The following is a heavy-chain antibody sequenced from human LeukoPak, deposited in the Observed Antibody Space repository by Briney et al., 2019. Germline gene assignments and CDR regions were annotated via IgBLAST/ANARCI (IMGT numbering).Heavy chain of an antibody. CDR1: GFTFSDYY. CDR3: ARDLHLGSIKRPPFDY. V-gene: IGHV3-11*01. D-gene: IGHD3-3*02. Sequence: GGSLRLSCAASGFTFSDYYMSWIRQAPGKGLEWVSYISDSGTTVYYADSVKGRFTISRDNAKSSLYLQMNSLRAEDTAVYYCARDLHLGSIKRPPFDYWGQETLVTVSS. CDR2: ISDSGTTV. J-gene: IGHJ4*02.